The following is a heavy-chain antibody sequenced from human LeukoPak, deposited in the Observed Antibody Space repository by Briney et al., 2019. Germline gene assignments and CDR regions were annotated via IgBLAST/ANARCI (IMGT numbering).Heavy chain of an antibody. V-gene: IGHV3-23*01. CDR3: AINGRDDHDKYFFDF. D-gene: IGHD1-20*01. J-gene: IGHJ4*02. CDR2: ISGSGVGT. Sequence: GGSLRLSCAGSGFIFRNYAMSWVRQAPGMGLEWVSAISGSGVGTNYADSVEGRFTISGDNSKNTLYLQMNSLRAEDTAVYYCAINGRDDHDKYFFDFWGQGTQVTVSS. CDR1: GFIFRNYA.